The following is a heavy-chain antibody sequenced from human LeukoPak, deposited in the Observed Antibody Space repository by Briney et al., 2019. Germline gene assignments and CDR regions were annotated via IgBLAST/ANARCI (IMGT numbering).Heavy chain of an antibody. CDR3: ARRPGYSSSWYPVRREHYFDY. CDR1: GGSFSGYY. D-gene: IGHD6-13*01. CDR2: INHSGST. Sequence: SETLSLTCAVYGGSFSGYYWSWIRQPPGKGLEWIGEINHSGSTNYNPSLKSRVTISVDTSKNQFSLKLSSVTAADTAVYYCARRPGYSSSWYPVRREHYFDYWGQGTLVTVPS. J-gene: IGHJ4*02. V-gene: IGHV4-34*01.